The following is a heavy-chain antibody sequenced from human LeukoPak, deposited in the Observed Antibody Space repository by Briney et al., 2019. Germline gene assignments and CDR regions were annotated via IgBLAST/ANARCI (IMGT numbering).Heavy chain of an antibody. V-gene: IGHV1-2*02. CDR1: GYTFTGYY. J-gene: IGHJ4*02. CDR2: INPNTGGT. CDR3: AREEARVHYYDSSGYYS. D-gene: IGHD3-22*01. Sequence: ASVKVSCKASGYTFTGYYIHWVRQAPGQGLEWMGWINPNTGGTNYAQKFQGRVTMTRDTSTSTVYMELSSLRSEDTAVYYCAREEARVHYYDSSGYYSWGQGTLVTVSS.